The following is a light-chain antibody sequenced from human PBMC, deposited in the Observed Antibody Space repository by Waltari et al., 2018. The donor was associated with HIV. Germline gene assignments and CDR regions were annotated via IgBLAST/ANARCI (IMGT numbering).Light chain of an antibody. CDR3: CSYAGSSTSWV. CDR1: SSDVGSYNL. V-gene: IGLV2-23*01. J-gene: IGLJ3*02. Sequence: QSALTQPASVSGSPGQSITISCTGTSSDVGSYNLVSWYQQHPGKAPKLMIYEGSKRPSGVSNRFSGSKSGNTACLTISGLQAEDEADYYCCSYAGSSTSWVFGGGTKLTVL. CDR2: EGS.